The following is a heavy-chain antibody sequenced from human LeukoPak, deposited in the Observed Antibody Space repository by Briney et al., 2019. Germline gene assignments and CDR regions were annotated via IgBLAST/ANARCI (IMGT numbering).Heavy chain of an antibody. CDR1: GFTFSNYW. CDR2: IKQDGSGK. D-gene: IGHD3-10*01. V-gene: IGHV3-7*04. CDR3: ARGPQFSGPGWFDP. J-gene: IGHJ5*02. Sequence: GGSLRLSCAASGFTFSNYWMNWVRQAPGKGLEWVANIKQDGSGKYYVDSVKGRFTISRDNAKSSLYLQMNSLRAEDTAIYYCARGPQFSGPGWFDPWGQGTLVTVSS.